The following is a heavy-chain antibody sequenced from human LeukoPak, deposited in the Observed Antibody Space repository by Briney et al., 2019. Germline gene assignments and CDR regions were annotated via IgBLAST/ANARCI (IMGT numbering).Heavy chain of an antibody. V-gene: IGHV4-4*07. J-gene: IGHJ3*02. CDR2: IYTSGST. CDR3: GRGSGYCGGGGCPADAFEI. CDR1: DGSISSYY. D-gene: IGHD2-15*01. Sequence: SETLSLTCTVSDGSISSYYWSWIRQPAGKGLEWIGRIYTSGSTNYNPSLKSRVTMSVDTSKNQFSLKLSAVTAAGTAVYYCGRGSGYCGGGGCPADAFEIWGKGKMVTVFS.